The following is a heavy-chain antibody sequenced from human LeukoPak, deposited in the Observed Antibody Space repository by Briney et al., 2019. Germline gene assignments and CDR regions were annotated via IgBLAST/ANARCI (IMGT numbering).Heavy chain of an antibody. CDR3: ARDWGVGGRPGYMDV. J-gene: IGHJ6*03. V-gene: IGHV4-59*01. CDR1: GGSISNKY. CDR2: IYYSGNT. D-gene: IGHD6-6*01. Sequence: PSETLSLTCTVSGGSISNKYWSWIRQPPGKGLEWIGYIYYSGNTNYNPSLKSRVTILVDTPKNQVSLKLSSVTAADTAVYFCARDWGVGGRPGYMDVWGKGTTVTVSS.